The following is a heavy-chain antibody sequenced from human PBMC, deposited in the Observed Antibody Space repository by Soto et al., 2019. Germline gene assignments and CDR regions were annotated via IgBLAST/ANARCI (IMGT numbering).Heavy chain of an antibody. J-gene: IGHJ4*02. CDR2: IYYSGST. D-gene: IGHD6-19*01. V-gene: IGHV4-59*01. Sequence: WTWIRQPPGKGLEWIGYIYYSGSTNYNPSLKSRVIISVDTSKSQFSLNLSSVTAADTAVYYCARKSSGWTLDYWGQGALVTV. CDR3: ARKSSGWTLDY.